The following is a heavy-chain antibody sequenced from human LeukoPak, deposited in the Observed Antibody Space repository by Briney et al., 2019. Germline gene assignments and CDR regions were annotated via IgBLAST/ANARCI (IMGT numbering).Heavy chain of an antibody. Sequence: GGSLRLSCAASGFTFSSYGMHWVRQAPGKGLEWVAVISYDGSNKYYADSVKGRFTISRDNSKNTLYLQMNSLRAEDTAVYYCAKSRVDMIVGEYDYWGQGTLVTVSS. CDR1: GFTFSSYG. V-gene: IGHV3-30*18. J-gene: IGHJ4*02. CDR3: AKSRVDMIVGEYDY. CDR2: ISYDGSNK. D-gene: IGHD3-22*01.